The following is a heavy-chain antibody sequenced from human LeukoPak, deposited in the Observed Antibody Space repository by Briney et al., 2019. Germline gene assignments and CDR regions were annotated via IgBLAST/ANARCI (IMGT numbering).Heavy chain of an antibody. CDR2: IYYSGST. CDR3: TRYSRSSCDY. D-gene: IGHD6-6*01. V-gene: IGHV4-30-4*08. J-gene: IGHJ4*02. CDR1: GGSISSGDYY. Sequence: PSETLSLTCTVSGGSISSGDYYWSWIRQPPGKGLEWIGYIYYSGSTYYNPSLKSRVTISVDTSKNQFSLKLSFVTAADTAVYYCTRYSRSSCDYWGQGTLVTVSS.